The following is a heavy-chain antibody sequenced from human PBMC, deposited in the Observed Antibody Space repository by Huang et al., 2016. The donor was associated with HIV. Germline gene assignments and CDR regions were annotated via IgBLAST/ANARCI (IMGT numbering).Heavy chain of an antibody. CDR3: AKGLGGSYYYYLDQ. CDR2: ISWNSGDI. Sequence: EVQVVESGGGLVQPGRSLRLSCVASGFNFNNYAMHWVRQAPGKGLEWVSGISWNSGDIGYGESVKCRFTISRDNAKNSLYLQMNRLRPEDTALYYCAKGLGGSYYYYLDQWGQGTLVTVSS. V-gene: IGHV3-9*01. J-gene: IGHJ4*02. CDR1: GFNFNNYA. D-gene: IGHD3-10*01.